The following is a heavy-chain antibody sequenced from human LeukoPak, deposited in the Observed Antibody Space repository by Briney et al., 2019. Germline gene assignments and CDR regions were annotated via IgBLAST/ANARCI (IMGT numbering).Heavy chain of an antibody. J-gene: IGHJ4*02. CDR2: IYFSGIA. D-gene: IGHD5/OR15-5a*01. V-gene: IGHV4-30-4*01. CDR1: GDSISSGGYY. Sequence: SQTLSLTCTVSGDSISSGGYYWSWIRQSPERGLEWIAYIYFSGIAYYNPSLESRVTISVDTSRNQFSLRLSSVTAADTAVYYCARVVPIVSTAYYFDYWGQGTLVTVSS. CDR3: ARVVPIVSTAYYFDY.